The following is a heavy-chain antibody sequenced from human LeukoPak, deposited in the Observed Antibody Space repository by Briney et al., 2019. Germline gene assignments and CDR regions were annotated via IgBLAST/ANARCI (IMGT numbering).Heavy chain of an antibody. J-gene: IGHJ4*02. D-gene: IGHD3-22*01. V-gene: IGHV4-59*11. Sequence: SETLSLTCIVASGSITGQCWGWIRQSPGKALEWIGSVEDSGPTRYNPSLRGRVSLSVDASQKQFSLRLSSVTAADTAMYYCARGYFGPGYYFDNWGPGALVTVAS. CDR3: ARGYFGPGYYFDN. CDR1: SGSITGQC. CDR2: VEDSGPT.